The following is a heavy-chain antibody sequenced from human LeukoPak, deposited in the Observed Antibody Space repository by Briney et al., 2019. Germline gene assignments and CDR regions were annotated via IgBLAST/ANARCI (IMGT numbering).Heavy chain of an antibody. Sequence: SETLSLTCTVSADSISTYYWNWIRQSPGKGLEWIGYIYYSGSTIYNPSLKSRVTISVDTSKNQFSLKLSSVTAADTAVYYCARGVGYNYRLYHFDYWGQGTLVTVSS. D-gene: IGHD5-12*01. CDR2: IYYSGST. J-gene: IGHJ4*02. CDR3: ARGVGYNYRLYHFDY. CDR1: ADSISTYY. V-gene: IGHV4-59*08.